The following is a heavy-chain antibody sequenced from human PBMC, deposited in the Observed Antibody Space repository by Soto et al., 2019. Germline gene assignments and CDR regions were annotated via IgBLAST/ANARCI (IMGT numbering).Heavy chain of an antibody. CDR3: AKGTYSSSSGFDY. J-gene: IGHJ4*02. CDR1: GFTFSSYA. Sequence: EVQLLESGGGLVQPGGSLRLSCAASGFTFSSYAMSWVRQAPGKGLEWVSAISGSGGSTYYADSVKGRFTIARDNSKNTLYQQMNSLRAEDTAVYYCAKGTYSSSSGFDYWGQGTLVTASS. CDR2: ISGSGGST. D-gene: IGHD6-6*01. V-gene: IGHV3-23*01.